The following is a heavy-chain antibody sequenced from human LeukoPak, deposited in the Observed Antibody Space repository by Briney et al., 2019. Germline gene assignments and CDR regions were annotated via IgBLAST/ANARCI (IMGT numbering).Heavy chain of an antibody. CDR2: IYPGDSDT. Sequence: GASLKISCKGSGYSFTSYWIGWVRQMPGKGLEWMGIIYPGDSDTRYSPSFQGQVTISADKSISTAYLQWSSLKASDTAMYYCARHLGYCSSTSCYSYCDYWGQGTLVTVSS. V-gene: IGHV5-51*01. CDR3: ARHLGYCSSTSCYSYCDY. D-gene: IGHD2-2*01. CDR1: GYSFTSYW. J-gene: IGHJ4*02.